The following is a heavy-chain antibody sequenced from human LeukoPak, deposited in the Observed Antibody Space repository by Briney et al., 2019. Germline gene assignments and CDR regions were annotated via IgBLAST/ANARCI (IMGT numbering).Heavy chain of an antibody. CDR2: INPNSGGT. J-gene: IGHJ5*02. CDR1: GYTFTSYD. Sequence: ASVKVSCKASGYTFTSYDINWVRQATGQGLEWMGLINPNSGGTNYAQKFQGRVTMTRDTSISTAYMELSRLRSDDTAVYYCARDPMTTVKASGNWFDPWGQGTLVTVSS. D-gene: IGHD4-11*01. CDR3: ARDPMTTVKASGNWFDP. V-gene: IGHV1-2*02.